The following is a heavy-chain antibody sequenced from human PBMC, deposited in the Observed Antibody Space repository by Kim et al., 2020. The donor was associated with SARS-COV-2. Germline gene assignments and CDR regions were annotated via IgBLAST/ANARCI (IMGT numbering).Heavy chain of an antibody. D-gene: IGHD3-16*01. V-gene: IGHV4-31*02. CDR3: ARVSVMEAWYFDR. Sequence: TPSLQGRVTISVDQSKNPFSLKMSTLTAADTAVYYCARVSVMEAWYFDRWGRGTLVTVSS. J-gene: IGHJ2*01.